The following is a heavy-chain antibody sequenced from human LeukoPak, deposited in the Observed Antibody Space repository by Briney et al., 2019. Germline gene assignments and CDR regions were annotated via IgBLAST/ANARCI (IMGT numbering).Heavy chain of an antibody. Sequence: ASVKVSCKASGYTFTSYGISWVRQAPGQGLEWMGWISAYNGNTNYAQKLQGRVTVTTDTSTSTAYMELRSLRSDDTAVYYCAREAYDILTGWKLYYFDYWGQGTLVTVSS. CDR2: ISAYNGNT. CDR3: AREAYDILTGWKLYYFDY. CDR1: GYTFTSYG. J-gene: IGHJ4*02. D-gene: IGHD3-9*01. V-gene: IGHV1-18*01.